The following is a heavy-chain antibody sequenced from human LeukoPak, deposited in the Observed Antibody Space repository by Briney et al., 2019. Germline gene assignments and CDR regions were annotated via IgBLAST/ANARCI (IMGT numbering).Heavy chain of an antibody. CDR1: GFTFRDYY. CDR2: ISSSSSYI. J-gene: IGHJ4*02. CDR3: ARGRAAAGKSLDY. D-gene: IGHD6-13*01. Sequence: GGSLRLSCVASGFTFRDYYMSWIRRAPGKGLEWVSYISSSSSYIDYADSVKGRFTISRDNAKNSLHLQMKSLRAEDTAVYYCARGRAAAGKSLDYWGQGTLVTVSS. V-gene: IGHV3-11*05.